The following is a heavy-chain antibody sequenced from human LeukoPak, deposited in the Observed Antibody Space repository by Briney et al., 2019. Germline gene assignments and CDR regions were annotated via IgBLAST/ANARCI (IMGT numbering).Heavy chain of an antibody. J-gene: IGHJ4*02. Sequence: SETLSLTCTVSGASISSYYWSWIRRPPGKGLEWIGHIFYSGSTNYNPSLKSRVTISIDTSKNQFSLNLSSVTAADTAVYYCARGYTYGFPDYWGQGSLVTVSS. CDR1: GASISSYY. CDR3: ARGYTYGFPDY. D-gene: IGHD5-18*01. CDR2: IFYSGST. V-gene: IGHV4-59*01.